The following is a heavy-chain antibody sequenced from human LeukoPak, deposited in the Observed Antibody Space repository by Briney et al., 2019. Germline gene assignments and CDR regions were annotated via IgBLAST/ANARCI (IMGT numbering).Heavy chain of an antibody. J-gene: IGHJ4*02. CDR3: ARLVGAWGY. Sequence: SETLSLTCTVSGGSISSSSYYWGWIRQPPGEGLEWIGSIYYSGSTYYNPSLKSRVTISVDTSKNQFSLKLSSVTAADTAVYYCARLVGAWGYWGQGTLVTVSS. CDR2: IYYSGST. D-gene: IGHD1-26*01. V-gene: IGHV4-39*01. CDR1: GGSISSSSYY.